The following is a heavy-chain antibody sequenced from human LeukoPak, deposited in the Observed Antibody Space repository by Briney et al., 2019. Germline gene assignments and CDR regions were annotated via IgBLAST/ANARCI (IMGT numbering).Heavy chain of an antibody. V-gene: IGHV4-34*01. D-gene: IGHD3-10*01. CDR1: GGSFSGYY. J-gene: IGHJ4*02. CDR3: ARHMVRGVMGY. Sequence: PSETLSLTCAVYGGSFSGYYWSWIRQPPGKGLEWIGEINHSGSTNYNPSLKSRVTISVDTSKNQFSLKLSSVTAADTAVYYCARHMVRGVMGYWGQETLVTVSS. CDR2: INHSGST.